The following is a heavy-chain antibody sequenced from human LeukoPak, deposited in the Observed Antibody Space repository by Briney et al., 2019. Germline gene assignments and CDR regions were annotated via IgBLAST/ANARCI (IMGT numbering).Heavy chain of an antibody. D-gene: IGHD4-17*01. CDR3: ARDPTTVSKGFDI. J-gene: IGHJ3*02. CDR2: ISSIGGT. CDR1: DDSFSTHY. V-gene: IGHV4-59*11. Sequence: KPSETLSLTSSVSDDSFSTHYWTWIRQPPGQGLEWMGFISSIGGTNYNPSLNSLVTISVDTSKKQFSLKMNSVTAADTAVYYCARDPTTVSKGFDIWGQGTMVTVSS.